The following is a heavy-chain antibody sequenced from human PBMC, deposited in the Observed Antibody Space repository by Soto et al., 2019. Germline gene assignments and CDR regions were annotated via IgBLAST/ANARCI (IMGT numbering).Heavy chain of an antibody. Sequence: SSETLSLTCTVSGGSISSYYWSWIRQPPGKGLEWIGYIYYSGSTNYNPSLKSRVTISVDTSKNQFSLKLSSVTAADTAAYYCARGYSYGFDAFDIWGQGTMVTVSS. V-gene: IGHV4-59*01. J-gene: IGHJ3*02. CDR2: IYYSGST. CDR1: GGSISSYY. D-gene: IGHD5-18*01. CDR3: ARGYSYGFDAFDI.